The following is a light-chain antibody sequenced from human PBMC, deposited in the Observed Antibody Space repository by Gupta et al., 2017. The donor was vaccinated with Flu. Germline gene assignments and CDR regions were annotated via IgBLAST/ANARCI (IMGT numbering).Light chain of an antibody. V-gene: IGLV2-14*01. J-gene: IGLJ2*01. Sequence: QSALTQPALVSGSPGQSITISCTGTNNEVGGYKYVYRYQHHPGKAPKLIIFEVSNRPAGVSTRFSGSKSGTTAALTISEPETEDEACYYCSTHTTSTTLVFGGGTKLTVL. CDR2: EVS. CDR3: STHTTSTTLV. CDR1: NNEVGGYKY.